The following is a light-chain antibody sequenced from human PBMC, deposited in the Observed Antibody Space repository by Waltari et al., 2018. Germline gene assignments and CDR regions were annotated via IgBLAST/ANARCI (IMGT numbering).Light chain of an antibody. Sequence: QSALTQPASVSGSPGQSISISCTGISSDVGGFNFVSWYQQHPDKAPKLMIYDVFTRPSGVSTRFSGSKSDNAASLAISGLQAEDEAVYYCSSYTASPPHVVFGGGTKVTVL. CDR3: SSYTASPPHVV. CDR2: DVF. CDR1: SSDVGGFNF. J-gene: IGLJ2*01. V-gene: IGLV2-14*03.